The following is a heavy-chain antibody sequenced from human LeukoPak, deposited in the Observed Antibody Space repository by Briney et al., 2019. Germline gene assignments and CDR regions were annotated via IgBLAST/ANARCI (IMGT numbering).Heavy chain of an antibody. J-gene: IGHJ5*02. CDR1: GYSISSGYY. CDR3: ARLARGPKRWFDP. CDR2: MYHSGST. Sequence: SETLSLTCAVSGYSISSGYYWGWIRQPPGKGLEWIGSMYHSGSTYYNPSLKSRVTISVDTSKNQFSLKLSSVTAADTAVYYCARLARGPKRWFDPWGQGTLVTVSS. V-gene: IGHV4-38-2*01. D-gene: IGHD3-10*01.